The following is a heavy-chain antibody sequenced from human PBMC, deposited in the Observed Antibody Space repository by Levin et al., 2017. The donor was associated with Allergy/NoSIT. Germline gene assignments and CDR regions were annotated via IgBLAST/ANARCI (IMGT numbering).Heavy chain of an antibody. CDR1: GFSFSTYA. J-gene: IGHJ4*02. Sequence: PGGSLRLSCEASGFSFSTYALGWVRQSPGGGLDWVASIDGSGGGTAYGDSVKGRFIISRDNSRNIVFLHMSSLRADDTAVYYCAKYGEISGIPPYYLDYWGQGLLVTVSS. D-gene: IGHD1-20*01. V-gene: IGHV3-23*01. CDR3: AKYGEISGIPPYYLDY. CDR2: IDGSGGGT.